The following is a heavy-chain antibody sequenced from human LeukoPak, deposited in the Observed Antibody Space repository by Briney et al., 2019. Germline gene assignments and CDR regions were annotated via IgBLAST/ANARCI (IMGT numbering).Heavy chain of an antibody. D-gene: IGHD6-13*01. Sequence: KPSETLSLTCTVSGGSISSFYGSWIRQPPGKGLEGSGDIYNSGSTNYNPSRKRRVTISVDTCKHQFSLKLGSVTAADTAVYYCARSPASPWEQLFPANNAFDIWGHGTTATASS. V-gene: IGHV4-59*08. CDR3: ARSPASPWEQLFPANNAFDI. CDR1: GGSISSFY. J-gene: IGHJ3*02. CDR2: IYNSGST.